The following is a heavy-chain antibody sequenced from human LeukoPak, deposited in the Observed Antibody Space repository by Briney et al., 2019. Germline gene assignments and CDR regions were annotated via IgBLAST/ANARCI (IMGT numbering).Heavy chain of an antibody. CDR3: AKGLRSSDY. CDR2: ISGSGSST. J-gene: IGHJ4*02. D-gene: IGHD4-17*01. CDR1: GFTFSDFP. V-gene: IGHV3-23*01. Sequence: GGSLRLSCAASGFTFSDFPMTWVRQAPGKGLEWVSTISGSGSSTYYADSVKGRFTISRDNSKNTLYLQMNSLRAEDTAVYYCAKGLRSSDYWGQGTLVTVSS.